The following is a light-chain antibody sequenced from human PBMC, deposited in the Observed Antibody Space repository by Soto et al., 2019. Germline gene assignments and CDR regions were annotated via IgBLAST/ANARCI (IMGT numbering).Light chain of an antibody. V-gene: IGKV3-15*01. CDR3: QQYNNWPWT. J-gene: IGKJ1*01. Sequence: MTQSPATLSVSPGERATLSCRASQSVSSNLAWYQQKPGQAPRLLIHGASTRATGFPARFSGSGSGTDFTLTISSLQSEDFAVYYCQQYNNWPWTFGQGTKVDIK. CDR1: QSVSSN. CDR2: GAS.